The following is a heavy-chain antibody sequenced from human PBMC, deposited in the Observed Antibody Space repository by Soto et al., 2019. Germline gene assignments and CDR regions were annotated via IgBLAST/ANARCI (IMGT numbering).Heavy chain of an antibody. V-gene: IGHV1-69*02. D-gene: IGHD2-15*01. CDR3: VRGPNSLVDD. CDR2: IIPLLGIT. CDR1: GGSFSSFH. Sequence: QVQLVQSGAEVRKPGSSVKVSCKTSGGSFSSFHITWVRQAPGQGLEWMGRIIPLLGITNYAQNFQGRVTITPAKSANTAYREPNSRRYEDTAMYYCVRGPNSLVDDGGQGTLITVSS. J-gene: IGHJ4*02.